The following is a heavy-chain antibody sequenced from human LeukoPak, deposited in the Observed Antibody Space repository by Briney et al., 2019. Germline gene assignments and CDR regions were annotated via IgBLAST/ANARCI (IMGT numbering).Heavy chain of an antibody. CDR3: ARKNYGSNRWFDP. V-gene: IGHV1-8*01. CDR2: MNPNSGNT. J-gene: IGHJ5*02. Sequence: ASVKVSCKASGYTFISYDINWVGQATGHGLEWLGWMNPNSGNTGYAQKFQGRVSMTRNTSISTAYMELSSLTSEDTAVYYCARKNYGSNRWFDPWGQGTLVTVSS. D-gene: IGHD4/OR15-4a*01. CDR1: GYTFISYD.